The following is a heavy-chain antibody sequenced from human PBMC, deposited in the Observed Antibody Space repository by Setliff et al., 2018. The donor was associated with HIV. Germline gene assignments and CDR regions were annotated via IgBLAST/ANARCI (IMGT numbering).Heavy chain of an antibody. Sequence: SETLSLTCTVPGGSINRSNYYWGWIRQPPGKGLEWIGTISYTGSYNRNSALVGRLSISIDTTKNQFSLHLTSVTAADTAVYFCARQDIFYFDSWGQGTLVTVSS. CDR3: ARQDIFYFDS. V-gene: IGHV4-39*01. CDR1: GGSINRSNYY. CDR2: ISYTGSY. D-gene: IGHD2-21*01. J-gene: IGHJ4*02.